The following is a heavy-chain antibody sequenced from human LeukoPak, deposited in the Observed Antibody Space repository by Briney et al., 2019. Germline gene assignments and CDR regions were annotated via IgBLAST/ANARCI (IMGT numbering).Heavy chain of an antibody. D-gene: IGHD5-24*01. V-gene: IGHV4-38-2*02. CDR2: IYHSGST. J-gene: IGHJ5*02. CDR3: ARTTTGMARVDWFDP. Sequence: SETLSLTCTVSGYSISSGYYWGWIRPPPGKGLEWIGSIYHSGSTYYNPSLKRRVTISVDTSKNQFYLKLSSVTAADTAVYYCARTTTGMARVDWFDPWGQGTLVTVSS. CDR1: GYSISSGYY.